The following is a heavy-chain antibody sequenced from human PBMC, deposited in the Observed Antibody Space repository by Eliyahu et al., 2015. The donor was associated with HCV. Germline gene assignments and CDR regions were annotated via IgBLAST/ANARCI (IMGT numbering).Heavy chain of an antibody. D-gene: IGHD6-19*01. Sequence: QVQLQESGPGLVKPSETLSLTCXVSGXSITXYYWSWIRQPPGKGLEWIGYIHYSGSTNYNPSLKSRVTISIDTSKNQFSLNLTSVTAADTAMYYCASGGGGIAVTGTGGWFDPWGQGTLVTVSS. CDR1: GXSITXYY. CDR3: ASGGGGIAVTGTGGWFDP. V-gene: IGHV4-59*01. J-gene: IGHJ5*02. CDR2: IHYSGST.